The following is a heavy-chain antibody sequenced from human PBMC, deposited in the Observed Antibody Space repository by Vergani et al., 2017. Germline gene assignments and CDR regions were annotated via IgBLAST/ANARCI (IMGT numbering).Heavy chain of an antibody. V-gene: IGHV1-58*02. CDR2: IVVGSGNT. CDR1: GFSFTSSA. D-gene: IGHD3-3*01. Sequence: QLVQSGAEVKKPGASVKVSCKASGFSFTSSAMQWVRQARGQRLEWIGWIVVGSGNTNYAQKFQERVTITRDMSTSPAYMELSSLRSEDTAVYYCAAVRVSGYRTFDYWGQGTLVTVSS. J-gene: IGHJ4*02. CDR3: AAVRVSGYRTFDY.